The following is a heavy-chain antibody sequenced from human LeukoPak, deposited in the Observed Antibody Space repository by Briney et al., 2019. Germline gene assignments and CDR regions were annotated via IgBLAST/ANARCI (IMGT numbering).Heavy chain of an antibody. CDR1: GYIFFNHG. CDR3: ARWGPSPSDY. V-gene: IGHV1-18*01. D-gene: IGHD3-16*01. CDR2: ISAYNGNT. J-gene: IGHJ4*02. Sequence: ASVKVSCKASGYIFFNHGIAWVRQAPGQGLEYMGWISAYNGNTDYAQKFQGRVTMTTDTATSTAYLELTTLRSDDTAVYYCARWGPSPSDYWGQGTLVTVSS.